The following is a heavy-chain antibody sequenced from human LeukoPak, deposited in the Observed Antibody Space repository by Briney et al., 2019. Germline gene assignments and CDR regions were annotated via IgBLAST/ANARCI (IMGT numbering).Heavy chain of an antibody. CDR1: GGSISSGSYY. J-gene: IGHJ4*02. CDR3: ARGNGNYVGY. D-gene: IGHD2-8*01. CDR2: IYTSGST. V-gene: IGHV4-61*02. Sequence: SQTLSLTCTVSGGSISSGSYYWSWIRQPAGKGLEWTGRIYTSGSTNYNPSLKSRVTISVDTSKNQFSLKLSSVTAADTAVYYCARGNGNYVGYWGQGTLVTVSS.